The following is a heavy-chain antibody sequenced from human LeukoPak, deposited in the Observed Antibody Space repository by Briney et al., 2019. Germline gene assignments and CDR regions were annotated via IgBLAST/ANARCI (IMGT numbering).Heavy chain of an antibody. Sequence: PSETLSLTCAVYGGSFSGYYWSWIRQPPGKGLEWIGEINHSGSTNYNPSLKSRVTISVDTSKNQFSLKLNSVTAADTAVYYCARGIIAARTFDYWGQGTLVTVSS. V-gene: IGHV4-34*01. CDR2: INHSGST. J-gene: IGHJ4*02. D-gene: IGHD6-6*01. CDR1: GGSFSGYY. CDR3: ARGIIAARTFDY.